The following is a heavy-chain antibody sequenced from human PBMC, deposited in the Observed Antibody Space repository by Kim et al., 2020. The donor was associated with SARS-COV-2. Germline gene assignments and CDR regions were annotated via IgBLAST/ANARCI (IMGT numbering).Heavy chain of an antibody. V-gene: IGHV4-39*01. D-gene: IGHD3-3*01. CDR2: IYYSGCT. CDR3: ARLFLVTSTKMTDY. Sequence: SETLSLTCTVSGGSISSSSYYWGWIRQPPGKGLEWIGSIYYSGCTYYNPSLKSRVTISVDTSKKQFSLKLSPVTAADTAVSYCARLFLVTSTKMTDYWG. J-gene: IGHJ4*01. CDR1: GGSISSSSYY.